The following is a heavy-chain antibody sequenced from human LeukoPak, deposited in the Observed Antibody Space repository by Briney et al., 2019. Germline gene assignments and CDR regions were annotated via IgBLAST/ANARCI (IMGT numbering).Heavy chain of an antibody. CDR3: ARAPIYTAMAFFDY. CDR2: IRYDGSNK. D-gene: IGHD5-18*01. J-gene: IGHJ4*02. CDR1: GFTFSSYG. Sequence: GGSLRLSCAASGFTFSSYGMHWVRQAPGKGLEWVAFIRYDGSNKYYADSVKGRFTISRDNSKNTLYLQMNSLRAEDTAVYYCARAPIYTAMAFFDYWGQGTLVTVSS. V-gene: IGHV3-30*02.